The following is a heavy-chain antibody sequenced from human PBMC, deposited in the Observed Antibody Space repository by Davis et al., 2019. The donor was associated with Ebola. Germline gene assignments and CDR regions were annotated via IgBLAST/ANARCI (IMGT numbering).Heavy chain of an antibody. CDR1: RFLFSNSV. Sequence: GGSLRLSCAASRFLFSNSVMHWVRQAPGKGLEWVAVIWYDGSNKYYADSVKGRFTISRDNSKNTLYLQMNSLRAEDTAVYYCARDGTYCSGGSCYNRGYFDYWGQGTLVTVSS. D-gene: IGHD2-15*01. J-gene: IGHJ4*02. CDR3: ARDGTYCSGGSCYNRGYFDY. V-gene: IGHV3-33*08. CDR2: IWYDGSNK.